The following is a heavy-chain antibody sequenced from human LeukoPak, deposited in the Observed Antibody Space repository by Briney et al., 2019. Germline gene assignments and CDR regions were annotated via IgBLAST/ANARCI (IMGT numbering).Heavy chain of an antibody. Sequence: ASVKVSCKASGDTFNNYDINWVRQATGQGLEWMGWINPSSGGTNYAQKFQGRVTMTRDTSISTAYMEVSRLRSDDTAVYYCARDVGEYCSSISCFASDYWGQGTLVTVSS. D-gene: IGHD2-2*01. CDR3: ARDVGEYCSSISCFASDY. CDR1: GDTFNNYD. V-gene: IGHV1-2*02. CDR2: INPSSGGT. J-gene: IGHJ4*02.